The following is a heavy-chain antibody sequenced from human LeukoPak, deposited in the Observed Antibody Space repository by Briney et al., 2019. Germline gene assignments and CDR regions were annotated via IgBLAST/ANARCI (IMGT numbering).Heavy chain of an antibody. D-gene: IGHD3/OR15-3a*01. V-gene: IGHV3-21*01. Sequence: GGSLRLSCAASGFTFSSYSMNWVRQAPGKGLEWVSLISSSSSYKYYADSVNGRFTISRDNAKNSLYLQINSLRAEDTAVYYCARDRDGLWRGSDYWGQGTLVTVSS. CDR3: ARDRDGLWRGSDY. CDR1: GFTFSSYS. J-gene: IGHJ4*02. CDR2: ISSSSSYK.